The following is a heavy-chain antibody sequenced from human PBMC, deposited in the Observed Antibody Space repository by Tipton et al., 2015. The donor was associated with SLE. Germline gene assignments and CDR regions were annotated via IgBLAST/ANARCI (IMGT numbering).Heavy chain of an antibody. Sequence: TLSLICTVSGGSIRGSPYYWNWIRQAPGKGLEWLGSVLHSGVTYFNPSLETRVSISLDTSKNQFFLELRSVAAADTAVYYCARDYSSSHPSLGYWGQGSLVTVSS. J-gene: IGHJ4*02. V-gene: IGHV4-39*07. CDR2: VLHSGVT. D-gene: IGHD6-6*01. CDR1: GGSIRGSPYY. CDR3: ARDYSSSHPSLGY.